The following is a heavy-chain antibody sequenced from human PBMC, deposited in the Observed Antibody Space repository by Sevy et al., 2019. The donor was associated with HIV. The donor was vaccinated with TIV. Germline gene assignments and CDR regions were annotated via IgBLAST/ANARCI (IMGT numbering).Heavy chain of an antibody. CDR1: GFTFSSYG. D-gene: IGHD6-6*01. V-gene: IGHV3-30*18. CDR3: AKAPYSSSYYFDY. J-gene: IGHJ4*02. CDR2: ISYDGSNK. Sequence: GGSLRLSCAASGFTFSSYGMHWVRQAPGKGLEWVAVISYDGSNKYYADSVKGRFTISRDNSKNTLYLQMNSLGAEDTAVYYCAKAPYSSSYYFDYWGQGTLVTVSS.